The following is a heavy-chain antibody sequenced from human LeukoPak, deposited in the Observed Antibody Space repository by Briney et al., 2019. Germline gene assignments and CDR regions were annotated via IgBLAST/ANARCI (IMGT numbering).Heavy chain of an antibody. J-gene: IGHJ4*02. V-gene: IGHV4-39*01. Sequence: PSETLSLTCTVSGGSISSNDYYWGWIRQPPGRGLEWIGNIYYSGSTFYNPSLKSRVTISVDTSKNQFSLKLSSVTAADTAVYYCARFMVRGLIVDYWGQRTLVTVSS. CDR1: GGSISSNDYY. CDR3: ARFMVRGLIVDY. D-gene: IGHD3-10*01. CDR2: IYYSGST.